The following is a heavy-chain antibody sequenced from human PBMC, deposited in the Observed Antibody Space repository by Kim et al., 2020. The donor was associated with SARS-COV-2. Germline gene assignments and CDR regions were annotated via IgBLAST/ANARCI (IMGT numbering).Heavy chain of an antibody. V-gene: IGHV1-8*01. CDR3: ARGVRITMIVVVITTDYYYYMDV. Sequence: ASVKVSCKASGYTFTSYDINWVRQATGQGLEWMGWMNPNSGNTGYAQKFQGRVTMTRNTSISTAYMELSSLRSEDTAVYYCARGVRITMIVVVITTDYYYYMDVWAKGPRSPSP. CDR1: GYTFTSYD. CDR2: MNPNSGNT. J-gene: IGHJ6*03. D-gene: IGHD3-22*01.